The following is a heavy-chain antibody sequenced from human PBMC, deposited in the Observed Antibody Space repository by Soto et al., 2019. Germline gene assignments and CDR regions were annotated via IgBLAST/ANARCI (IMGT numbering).Heavy chain of an antibody. Sequence: SETLSLTCAFSGSSISSYYWSWIRQPPGKGLEWIGYIYYSRSTNYNPSLKSRVTISVDTSKNQFSLKLSSVTAADTAVYYCASERGYDFWSGYKNYYYYYMDVWGKGTTVTVSS. CDR3: ASERGYDFWSGYKNYYYYYMDV. CDR2: IYYSRST. D-gene: IGHD3-3*01. J-gene: IGHJ6*03. V-gene: IGHV4-59*01. CDR1: GSSISSYY.